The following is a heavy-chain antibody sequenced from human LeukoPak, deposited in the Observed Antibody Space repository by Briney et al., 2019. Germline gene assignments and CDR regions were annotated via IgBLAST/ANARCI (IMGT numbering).Heavy chain of an antibody. CDR2: ISSGSSTT. D-gene: IGHD3-10*01. J-gene: IGHJ4*02. Sequence: GGSLRLSCAASGFTFSPLGMNWVRQAPGRGLEWVSYISSGSSTTHYADSVKGRFTISRDNAKNSLYLQLNSLRDEDTAVYYCARGRGLTLSYHYFDYWGQGTLVTVSS. CDR1: GFTFSPLG. V-gene: IGHV3-48*02. CDR3: ARGRGLTLSYHYFDY.